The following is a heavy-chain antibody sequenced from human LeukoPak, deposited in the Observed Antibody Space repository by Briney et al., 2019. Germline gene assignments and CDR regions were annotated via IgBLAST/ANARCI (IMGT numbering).Heavy chain of an antibody. J-gene: IGHJ4*02. V-gene: IGHV3-21*01. CDR2: ISSSSSYI. CDR3: ARGYYYDSSGYTY. D-gene: IGHD3-22*01. Sequence: TGGSLRLSCAASGFTFSSYSMNWVRQAPGKGLEWVSSISSSSSYIYYADSVKGRFAISRDNAKNSLYLQMNSLRAEDTAVYYCARGYYYDSSGYTYWGQGTLVTVSS. CDR1: GFTFSSYS.